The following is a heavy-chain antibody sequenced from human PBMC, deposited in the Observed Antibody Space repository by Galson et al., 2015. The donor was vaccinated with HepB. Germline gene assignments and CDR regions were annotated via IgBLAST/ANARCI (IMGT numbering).Heavy chain of an antibody. CDR3: ARVADSHYGDHTHFDS. Sequence: SLRLSCAASGFTFSDYYMSWIRQAPGKGLEWLAYVSSNTIYTNYADSVKGRSTVSRDNVKNSISLQMNRLSVEDTAMYYCARVADSHYGDHTHFDSWGQGALVTVSS. J-gene: IGHJ4*02. V-gene: IGHV3-11*06. CDR2: VSSNTIYT. CDR1: GFTFSDYY. D-gene: IGHD4-17*01.